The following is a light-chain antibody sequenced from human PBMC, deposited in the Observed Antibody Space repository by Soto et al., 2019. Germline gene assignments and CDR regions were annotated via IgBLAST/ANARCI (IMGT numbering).Light chain of an antibody. J-gene: IGKJ4*01. CDR1: QSVSSNF. CDR3: QQANSFPLT. CDR2: GAS. V-gene: IGKV3D-20*02. Sequence: EIVLTQSPATLSLSPGERATLSCRASQSVSSNFLAWYQQKPGQAPRLLISGASNRATGIPDRFSGSGSGTDFTLTISRLEPEDFATYYCQQANSFPLTFGGGTKVDIK.